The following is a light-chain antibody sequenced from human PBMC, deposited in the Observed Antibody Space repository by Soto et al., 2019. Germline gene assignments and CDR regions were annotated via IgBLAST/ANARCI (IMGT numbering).Light chain of an antibody. CDR2: DVS. V-gene: IGLV2-14*01. CDR3: SSYTSSSPNVV. Sequence: QSVLTQPASVSGSPGQSITISCTGTSSDVSGSNYVSWYQQHPGKAPKLMIYDVSNRPSGVSNRFSGSKSGNTASLTISGLQAEDEADYYCSSYTSSSPNVVFGGGTKVTVL. CDR1: SSDVSGSNY. J-gene: IGLJ2*01.